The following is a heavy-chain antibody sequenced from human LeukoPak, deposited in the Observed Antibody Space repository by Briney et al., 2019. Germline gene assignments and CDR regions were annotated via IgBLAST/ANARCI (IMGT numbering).Heavy chain of an antibody. J-gene: IGHJ3*02. V-gene: IGHV1-69*13. Sequence: SVKVSCKASGGTFSSYAISWVRQAPGQGLEWMGGIIPIFGTANYAQKFQGRVTITADESTSTAYMELSSLRSEDTAVYYCAREYSSSLTDAFDIWGQGTMVTVSS. D-gene: IGHD6-13*01. CDR1: GGTFSSYA. CDR3: AREYSSSLTDAFDI. CDR2: IIPIFGTA.